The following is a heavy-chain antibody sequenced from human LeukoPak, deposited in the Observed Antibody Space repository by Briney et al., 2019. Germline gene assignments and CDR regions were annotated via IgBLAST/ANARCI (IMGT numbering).Heavy chain of an antibody. CDR2: ISYDGSNK. CDR1: GFTFSSYA. CDR3: ARERITIFGVPRD. Sequence: GGSLRLSCAASGFTFSSYAMHWVRQAPGKGLEWVAVISYDGSNKYYADSVKGRFTISRDNSENTLYLQMNSLRAEDTAVYYCARERITIFGVPRDWGQGTLVTVSS. J-gene: IGHJ4*02. D-gene: IGHD3-3*01. V-gene: IGHV3-30-3*01.